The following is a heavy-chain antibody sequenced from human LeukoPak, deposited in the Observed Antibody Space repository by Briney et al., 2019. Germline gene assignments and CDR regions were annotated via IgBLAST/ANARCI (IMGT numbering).Heavy chain of an antibody. Sequence: ASVKVSCKASGYTFASYDINWVRQAPGQGLEWMGWMNPNSANTGYARKFQGRVTMTRDTSISTAYMELSSLRSEDTAVYYCARIYGSHGYGFDYWGQGTLVSVSS. CDR3: ARIYGSHGYGFDY. D-gene: IGHD3-22*01. CDR1: GYTFASYD. V-gene: IGHV1-8*01. J-gene: IGHJ4*02. CDR2: MNPNSANT.